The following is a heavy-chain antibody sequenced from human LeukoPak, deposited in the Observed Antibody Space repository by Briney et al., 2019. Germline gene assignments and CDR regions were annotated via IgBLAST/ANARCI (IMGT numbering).Heavy chain of an antibody. CDR3: ARAKKRSGRSRNFYLDV. J-gene: IGHJ6*03. CDR1: EDPINSGVYY. CDR2: IYTSGTTT. Sequence: SETLSLTCTVSEDPINSGVYYWHWVRQPAGTGLEWIGHIYTSGTTTNSNPSRKSSIAIALDTSKNHFSLNLSSVTAADTAVYYCARAKKRSGRSRNFYLDVWGKGTTVTVSS. D-gene: IGHD1-26*01. V-gene: IGHV4-61*09.